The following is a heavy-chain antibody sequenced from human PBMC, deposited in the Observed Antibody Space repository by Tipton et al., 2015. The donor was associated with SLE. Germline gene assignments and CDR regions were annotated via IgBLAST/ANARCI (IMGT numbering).Heavy chain of an antibody. CDR1: GGSISSYY. Sequence: TLSLTCTVSGGSISSYYWSWIRQPPGKGLEWIGYIYYSGSTNYNPSLKSRVTISVDTSKNQFSLKLSSVTAADTAVYYCARANRKYSFDYWGQGTLVTVSS. D-gene: IGHD1-14*01. CDR3: ARANRKYSFDY. V-gene: IGHV4-59*01. CDR2: IYYSGST. J-gene: IGHJ4*02.